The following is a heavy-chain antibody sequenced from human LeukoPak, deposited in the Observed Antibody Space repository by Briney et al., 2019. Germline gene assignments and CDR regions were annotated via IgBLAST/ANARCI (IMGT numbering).Heavy chain of an antibody. V-gene: IGHV3-33*01. D-gene: IGHD1-26*01. CDR2: IWFDGSNK. Sequence: GKSLRLSCAASGFTFNNYDMHWVRQAPGKGLEWVALIWFDGSNKDYADSVKGRFTISRVNSENTLYLQMNTLRVEDTAVYYCARDGIVGGLDAFDIWGQGTMVAVSS. J-gene: IGHJ3*02. CDR1: GFTFNNYD. CDR3: ARDGIVGGLDAFDI.